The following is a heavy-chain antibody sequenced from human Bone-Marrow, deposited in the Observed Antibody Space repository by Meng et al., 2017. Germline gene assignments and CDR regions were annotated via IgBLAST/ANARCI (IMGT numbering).Heavy chain of an antibody. CDR2: INPNGGGP. CDR1: EYVFAAYI. D-gene: IGHD3-10*01. Sequence: GQLEQLGTEVKGPGASVKVSCKASEYVFAAYIIHWVRQAPGQGPEWMGWINPNGGGPNYALKFQGRVTMTSDTSIDTAYMELTSLTSDDTAVYYCARAMGILGRFDFWGQGTLVTVSS. V-gene: IGHV1-2*02. J-gene: IGHJ4*02. CDR3: ARAMGILGRFDF.